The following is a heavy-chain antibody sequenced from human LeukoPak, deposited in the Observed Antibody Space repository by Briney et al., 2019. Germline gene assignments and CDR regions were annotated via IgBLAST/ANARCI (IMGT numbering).Heavy chain of an antibody. CDR3: AKNSRIAVADE. J-gene: IGHJ4*02. CDR2: IRYDGGNK. CDR1: GFTFSSYG. Sequence: TGGSLRLSCAASGFTFSSYGMHWVRQAPGKGLEWVAFIRYDGGNKNYADSVKGRFTISRDNSKNTLYLQMSSLRADDTAVYYCAKNSRIAVADEWGQGTLVTVSS. D-gene: IGHD6-19*01. V-gene: IGHV3-30*02.